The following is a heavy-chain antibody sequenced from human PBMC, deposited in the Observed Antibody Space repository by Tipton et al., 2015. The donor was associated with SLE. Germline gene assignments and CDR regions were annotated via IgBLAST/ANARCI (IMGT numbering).Heavy chain of an antibody. CDR3: AREPYYDFWSGTFDF. CDR1: GFTFSSHA. Sequence: SLRLSCAASGFTFSSHAMSWVRQAPGKGLEWVSYISSSGRTIYYADSVKGRFTISRDNAKNSLYLQMNSLRAEDTAVYSCAREPYYDFWSGTFDFWGRGTLVTVSS. V-gene: IGHV3-48*03. CDR2: ISSSGRTI. D-gene: IGHD3-3*01. J-gene: IGHJ2*01.